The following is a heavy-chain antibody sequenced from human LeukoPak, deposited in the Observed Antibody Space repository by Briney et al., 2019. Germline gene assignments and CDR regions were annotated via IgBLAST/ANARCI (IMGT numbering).Heavy chain of an antibody. Sequence: AGGSLRLSCAASGFTFDDYAMHWVRHAPGKGLEWVSGISWNSGSIGYADSVKGRFTISRDNAKNSLYLQMNSLRAEDTAVYYCARAQDGGHFDWLSNYYFDYWGQGTLVTVSS. CDR3: ARAQDGGHFDWLSNYYFDY. D-gene: IGHD3-9*01. V-gene: IGHV3-9*01. CDR2: ISWNSGSI. CDR1: GFTFDDYA. J-gene: IGHJ4*02.